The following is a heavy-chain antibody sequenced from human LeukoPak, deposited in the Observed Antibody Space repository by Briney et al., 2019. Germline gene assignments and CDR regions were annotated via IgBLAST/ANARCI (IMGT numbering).Heavy chain of an antibody. D-gene: IGHD2-8*01. CDR3: GRPVYGHTGATDF. J-gene: IGHJ4*02. V-gene: IGHV3-21*01. CDR2: ISSSSSYI. CDR1: GFTFSSYS. Sequence: PGGSLRLSCAASGFTFSSYSMNWVRQAPGKGLEWVSCISSSSSYIYYADSVKGRFTISRDNAKNSLYLQMNSLRAEDTAVYYCGRPVYGHTGATDFWGQGALVTVSS.